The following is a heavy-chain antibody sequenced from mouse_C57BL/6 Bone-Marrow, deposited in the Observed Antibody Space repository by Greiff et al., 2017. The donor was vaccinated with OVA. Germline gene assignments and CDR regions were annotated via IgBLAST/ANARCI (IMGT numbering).Heavy chain of an antibody. CDR3: AGDYYGSSYRAY. J-gene: IGHJ3*01. CDR2: IYPNSGST. CDR1: GYTFTSYW. D-gene: IGHD1-1*01. V-gene: IGHV1-64*01. Sequence: QVQLQQPGAELVKPGASVKLSCKASGYTFTSYWMHWVKQRPGQGLEWIGMIYPNSGSTNYNEKFKSKATLTVDKSSSTAYMQLSSLTSEDSAVYYCAGDYYGSSYRAYWGQGTLVTVSA.